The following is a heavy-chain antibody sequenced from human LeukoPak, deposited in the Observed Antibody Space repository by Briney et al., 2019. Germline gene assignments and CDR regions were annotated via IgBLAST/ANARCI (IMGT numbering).Heavy chain of an antibody. CDR3: ARHVDMTTVNYYYLDV. D-gene: IGHD4-11*01. CDR1: GGSISNNY. CDR2: INYSGNT. Sequence: SETLSLTCTVSGGSISNNYWTWIRQPPGKGLEWIGDINYSGNTNYNPSFKSRVIASIDTSKDQFSLKLNSVTAGDTAVYYCARHVDMTTVNYYYLDVWGKGTTVTVSS. V-gene: IGHV4-59*08. J-gene: IGHJ6*03.